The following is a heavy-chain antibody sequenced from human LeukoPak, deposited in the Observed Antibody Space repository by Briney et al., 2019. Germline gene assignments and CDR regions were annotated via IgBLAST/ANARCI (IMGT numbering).Heavy chain of an antibody. CDR3: ANSARRSGIAVAGTRGTFDY. D-gene: IGHD6-19*01. J-gene: IGHJ4*02. Sequence: RAGGSLRLSCAASGFTFSSYAMSWVRQAPGKGREWVSAISGSGGRTYHADSVKGRFTISRDNSKNTLYLQMNSLRAEDTAVYYCANSARRSGIAVAGTRGTFDYWGQGTLVTVSS. V-gene: IGHV3-23*01. CDR1: GFTFSSYA. CDR2: ISGSGGRT.